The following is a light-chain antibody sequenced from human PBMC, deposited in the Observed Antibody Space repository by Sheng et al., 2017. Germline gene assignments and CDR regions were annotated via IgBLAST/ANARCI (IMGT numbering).Light chain of an antibody. CDR2: GAS. CDR1: QSFSSSY. V-gene: IGKV3-20*01. J-gene: IGKJ1*01. Sequence: DIVLTQSPGTLSLSPGERATLSCRASQSFSSSYLTWYQQKPGQAPRLLIHGASTRATDIPDRFSGSGSGTDFTLTISRLEPEDFAVYYCQQYDDSPSFGPGIRVEVK. CDR3: QQYDDSPS.